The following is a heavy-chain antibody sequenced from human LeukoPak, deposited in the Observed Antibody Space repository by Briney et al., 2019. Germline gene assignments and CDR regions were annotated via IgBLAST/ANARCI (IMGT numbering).Heavy chain of an antibody. D-gene: IGHD5-18*01. CDR1: GGSISSSSYY. V-gene: IGHV4-61*05. CDR3: ARGRTGYSYGYQFDP. Sequence: KASETLSLTCTVSGGSISSSSYYWGWIRQPPGKGLEWIGYIYYSGSTNYNPSLKSRVTISVDTSKNQFSLKLSSVTAADTAVYYCARGRTGYSYGYQFDPWGQGTLVTVSS. CDR2: IYYSGST. J-gene: IGHJ5*02.